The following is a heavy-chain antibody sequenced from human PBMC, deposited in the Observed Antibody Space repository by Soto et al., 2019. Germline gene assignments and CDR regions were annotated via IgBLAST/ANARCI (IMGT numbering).Heavy chain of an antibody. CDR1: GFTFSGSA. CDR3: TRLYCGGDCNFDS. D-gene: IGHD2-21*02. J-gene: IGHJ4*02. Sequence: EVQLVESGGGLVQPGGSLKLSCAASGFTFSGSAMHWVRQASGKGLEWVGRIRDKANSYATAYTAWVKGRFTISRDDSKNTAYLQMNSLKTEETAVYYCTRLYCGGDCNFDSWGQGTLVTVSS. V-gene: IGHV3-73*02. CDR2: IRDKANSYAT.